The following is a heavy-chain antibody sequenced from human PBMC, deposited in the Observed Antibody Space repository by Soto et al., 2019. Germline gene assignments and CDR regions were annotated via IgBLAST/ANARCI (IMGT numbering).Heavy chain of an antibody. Sequence: EVQLLESGGGLVQPGGSLRLSCAASGFTFSSYAMSWVRQAPGKGLEWVSAISGSGGSTYYADSVKGRFTISRDNARNSLYLQMNSLRDEDTAVYYCARDSSSWPNWFDPWGQGTLVTVSS. D-gene: IGHD6-13*01. J-gene: IGHJ5*02. CDR3: ARDSSSWPNWFDP. CDR1: GFTFSSYA. V-gene: IGHV3-23*01. CDR2: ISGSGGST.